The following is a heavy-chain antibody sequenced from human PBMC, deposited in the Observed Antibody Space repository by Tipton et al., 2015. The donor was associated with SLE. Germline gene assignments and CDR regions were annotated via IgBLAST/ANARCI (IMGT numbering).Heavy chain of an antibody. D-gene: IGHD1-26*01. CDR3: ARSRIVGASGGGADAFDI. Sequence: TLSLTCTVSGGSISSYYWSWIRQPPGKGLEWIGYIYYSGSTNYNPSLKSRVTISVDTSKNQFSLKLSSVTAADTAVYYCARSRIVGASGGGADAFDIWGQGTMVTVSS. CDR2: IYYSGST. J-gene: IGHJ3*02. CDR1: GGSISSYY. V-gene: IGHV4-59*01.